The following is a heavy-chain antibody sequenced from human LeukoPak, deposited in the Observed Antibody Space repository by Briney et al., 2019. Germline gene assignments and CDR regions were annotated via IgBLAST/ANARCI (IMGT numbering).Heavy chain of an antibody. V-gene: IGHV1-2*02. Sequence: ASVKVSCKASGYTFTGYYMHWVRQAPGQGLEWMGWINPNSGGTNYAQKFQGRVTMTRDTSISTAYMELSRLRSDDTAVYYCARISYGDPDDFDYWGQGTLVIVSS. CDR1: GYTFTGYY. CDR3: ARISYGDPDDFDY. D-gene: IGHD4-17*01. CDR2: INPNSGGT. J-gene: IGHJ4*02.